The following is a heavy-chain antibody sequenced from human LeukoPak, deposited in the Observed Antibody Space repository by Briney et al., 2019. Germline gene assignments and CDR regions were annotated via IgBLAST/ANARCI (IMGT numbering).Heavy chain of an antibody. J-gene: IGHJ4*02. CDR2: IKQDGSEK. D-gene: IGHD1-26*01. CDR1: GFTFSSYS. V-gene: IGHV3-7*01. Sequence: PGGSLRLSCAASGFTFSSYSMNWVRQAPGKGLEWVANIKQDGSEKYYVDSVKGRFTISRDNAKNSLYLQMNSLRAEDTAVYYCARGSGSYYAPFDYWGQGTLVTVSS. CDR3: ARGSGSYYAPFDY.